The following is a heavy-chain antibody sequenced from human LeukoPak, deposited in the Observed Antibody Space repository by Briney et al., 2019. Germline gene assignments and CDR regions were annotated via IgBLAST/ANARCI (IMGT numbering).Heavy chain of an antibody. V-gene: IGHV1-69*05. D-gene: IGHD3-22*01. CDR2: IIPIFGTA. J-gene: IGHJ4*02. Sequence: VASVKVSCKASGGTFSSYAISWVRQAPGQGLEWMGGIIPIFGTANYAQKFQGRATITTDESTSTAYMELSSLRSEDTAVYYCAGRSYSGYDPYYFDYWGQGTLVTVSS. CDR3: AGRSYSGYDPYYFDY. CDR1: GGTFSSYA.